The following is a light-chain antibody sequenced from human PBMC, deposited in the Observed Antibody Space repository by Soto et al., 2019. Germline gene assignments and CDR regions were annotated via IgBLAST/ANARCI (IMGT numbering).Light chain of an antibody. V-gene: IGKV3-11*01. J-gene: IGKJ4*01. CDR1: QSVSNY. CDR2: DAS. Sequence: EIVLTQSPATLSLSPGERVTLSCRASQSVSNYLAWYQQKPGQAPRLLIYDASNRATGIPARFSGSGSGTEFTLTISSLEPEDFAVYYCQLRSNWPPLFGGGTRVEIK. CDR3: QLRSNWPPL.